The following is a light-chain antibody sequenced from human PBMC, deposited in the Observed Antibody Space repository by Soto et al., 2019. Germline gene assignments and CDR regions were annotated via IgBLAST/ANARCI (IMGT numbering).Light chain of an antibody. CDR2: GES. CDR3: QHYDNTPPSVT. Sequence: EIVLTQSPDTLSLSPGERATLSCRASQSVSSDYLVWYQQKPGLPPRLLIYGESRRHTGIPDRFSGSGSGTDFILTLSRLEPEDFAVYYCQHYDNTPPSVTFGPGTKVDIK. J-gene: IGKJ3*01. V-gene: IGKV3-20*01. CDR1: QSVSSDY.